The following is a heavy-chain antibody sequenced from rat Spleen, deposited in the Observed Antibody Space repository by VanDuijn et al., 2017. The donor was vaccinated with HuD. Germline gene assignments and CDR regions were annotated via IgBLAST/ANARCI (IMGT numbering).Heavy chain of an antibody. CDR3: ARFPIYYYSALFDY. D-gene: IGHD1-1*01. V-gene: IGHV3-1*01. Sequence: EVQLQESGPGLVKPSQSLSLTCSVTGYSITSNYWGWIRKFPGNKMEWMGYISYSGSTNYNPSLKSRISITRDTSKNQFFLQVNSVTAEDTATYYCARFPIYYYSALFDYWGQGVTVTVSS. CDR2: ISYSGST. CDR1: GYSITSNY. J-gene: IGHJ2*01.